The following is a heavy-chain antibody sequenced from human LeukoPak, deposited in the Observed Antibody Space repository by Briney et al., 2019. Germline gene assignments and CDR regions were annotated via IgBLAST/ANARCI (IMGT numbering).Heavy chain of an antibody. CDR2: ISSSSSSTI. D-gene: IGHD1-26*01. CDR1: GFTFSSHS. CDR3: ARDGSYHIY. Sequence: GGSLRLSFAASGFTFSSHSMSWVRQTPGKGLEWVSFISSSSSSTIYYADSVKGRFTISRDNTKNSLYLQMNSLRAEDTAVYYCARDGSYHIYWGQGTLVTVSS. J-gene: IGHJ4*02. V-gene: IGHV3-48*04.